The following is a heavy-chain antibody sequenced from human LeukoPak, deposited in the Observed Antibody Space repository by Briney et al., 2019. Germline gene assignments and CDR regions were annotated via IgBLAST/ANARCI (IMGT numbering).Heavy chain of an antibody. CDR2: INTKTGTP. CDR3: ARRSHSADAFDI. J-gene: IGHJ3*02. V-gene: IGHV7-4-1*02. Sequence: AAVKVSCKASGYTFNRKAINWVRQPPGQGLEGMGWINTKTGTPTYAQGFTGRFVFSLDISVTTAYLQISNLKAEDTAFYYCARRSHSADAFDIWGQGTMVTVS. CDR1: GYTFNRKA.